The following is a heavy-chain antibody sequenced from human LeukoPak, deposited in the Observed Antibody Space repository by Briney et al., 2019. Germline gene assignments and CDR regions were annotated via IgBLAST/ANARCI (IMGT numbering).Heavy chain of an antibody. CDR1: GFTFSSYG. D-gene: IGHD3-10*01. J-gene: IGHJ4*02. V-gene: IGHV3-23*01. CDR2: ISGSGGGP. Sequence: GGSLRLSCAASGFTFSSYGLSWVRQAPGKGLEWVSAISGSGGGPYYADSVKGRFTISRDNSKNTLYLQMNSLRAEDTAVYYCAKDVAAYGYGSGSSLDYWGQGTLVTVSS. CDR3: AKDVAAYGYGSGSSLDY.